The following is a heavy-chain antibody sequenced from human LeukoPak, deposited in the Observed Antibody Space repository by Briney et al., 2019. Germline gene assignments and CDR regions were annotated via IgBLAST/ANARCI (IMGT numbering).Heavy chain of an antibody. Sequence: SETLSLTCTVSGGSISSSSYYWGWIRQPPGKGLEWIGSIYYSGSAYYNPSLKSRVTISVDTSKNQFSLKLSSVTAADTAVYYCAVEHCSGGSCYEYFQHWGQGTLVTVSS. CDR1: GGSISSSSYY. CDR3: AVEHCSGGSCYEYFQH. J-gene: IGHJ1*01. CDR2: IYYSGSA. V-gene: IGHV4-39*01. D-gene: IGHD2-15*01.